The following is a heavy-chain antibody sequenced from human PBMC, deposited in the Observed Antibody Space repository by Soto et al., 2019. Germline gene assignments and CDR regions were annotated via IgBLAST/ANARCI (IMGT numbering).Heavy chain of an antibody. CDR3: ARGDGYIYGNTFDS. J-gene: IGHJ4*02. Sequence: QVQLVESGGGVVQPGRSLRLSCAASGFTFNNYATHWVRQAPGKGLEWVAFISYDGSSKYYADSVTGRFTISRDNSRNTLYLQMNSLRAEDTAVYYCARGDGYIYGNTFDSWGQGTLVTDSS. CDR1: GFTFNNYA. CDR2: ISYDGSSK. D-gene: IGHD5-18*01. V-gene: IGHV3-30-3*01.